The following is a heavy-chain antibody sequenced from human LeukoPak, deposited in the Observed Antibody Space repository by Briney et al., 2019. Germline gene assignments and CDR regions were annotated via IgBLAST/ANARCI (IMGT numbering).Heavy chain of an antibody. CDR1: GFPFSTLT. J-gene: IGHJ1*01. CDR3: ASRSDYGDEYLQH. D-gene: IGHD4-17*01. Sequence: GGSLRLSCAAAGFPFSTLTINWVRPPPGKGLEWVSSISSSSSFNFYAGSVKGRFTISRENAKSLLYLQMNSLRAEDTAVYYCASRSDYGDEYLQHWGQGTLVIVSS. V-gene: IGHV3-21*01. CDR2: ISSSSSFN.